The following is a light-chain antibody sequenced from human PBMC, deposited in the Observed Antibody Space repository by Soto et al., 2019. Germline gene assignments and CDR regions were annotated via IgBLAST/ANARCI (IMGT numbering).Light chain of an antibody. V-gene: IGKV3-20*01. J-gene: IGKJ5*01. Sequence: EIVLTQSPGTLSLSPGERATLSCRASQSVSSSYLAWYQQKPGQAPGLLIYGTSGRATGIPDRFSGSGSGTDFTLTISRLEPEDFAVYYCQQYGSSPPVTFGQGTRLELK. CDR2: GTS. CDR3: QQYGSSPPVT. CDR1: QSVSSSY.